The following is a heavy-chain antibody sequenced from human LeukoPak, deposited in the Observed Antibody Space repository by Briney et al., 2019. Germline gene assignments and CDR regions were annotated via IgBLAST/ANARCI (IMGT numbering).Heavy chain of an antibody. CDR3: ARGGGLDV. D-gene: IGHD3-16*01. Sequence: PGGSLRLSCAASGFTFSTCVMTWVRRTPGKGLEWVSSISGRGDNTYYADSVKGRFTISRDNSKNTLDLQMSNLRAEDTAVYFCARGGGLDVWGQGATVTVSS. CDR1: GFTFSTCV. CDR2: ISGRGDNT. J-gene: IGHJ6*02. V-gene: IGHV3-23*01.